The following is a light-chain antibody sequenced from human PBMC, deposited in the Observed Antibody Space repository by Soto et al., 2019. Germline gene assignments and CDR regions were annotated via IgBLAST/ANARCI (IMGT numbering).Light chain of an antibody. V-gene: IGLV1-40*01. CDR1: SSNIGAGYD. CDR2: TNS. J-gene: IGLJ1*01. CDR3: QSYDSSLSVFYV. Sequence: QSVLTQPPSVSGAPGQRVTISCTGSSSNIGAGYDVQWYQQLPGTAPKRLIYTNSNRPSGVPERFSGSKSGTSASLAITGLRAEDEADYYCQSYDSSLSVFYVFGTGTKLTVL.